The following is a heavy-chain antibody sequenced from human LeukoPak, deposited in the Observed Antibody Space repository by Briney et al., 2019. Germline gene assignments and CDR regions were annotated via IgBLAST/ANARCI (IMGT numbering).Heavy chain of an antibody. Sequence: GGSLRLSCVASGFTFSTYWMSWVRQAPGKGLEWVANIKQDGSEKYYVDSVKGRFTISRDNAKNSLYLQMNSLRAEDTAVYYCARGRMGGNSGTDYWGQGTLVTVSS. CDR2: IKQDGSEK. J-gene: IGHJ4*02. V-gene: IGHV3-7*01. D-gene: IGHD4-23*01. CDR3: ARGRMGGNSGTDY. CDR1: GFTFSTYW.